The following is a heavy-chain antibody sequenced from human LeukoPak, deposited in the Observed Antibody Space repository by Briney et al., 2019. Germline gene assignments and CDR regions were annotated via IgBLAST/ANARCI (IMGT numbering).Heavy chain of an antibody. Sequence: GGSLRLSCAASGFTFSSNWMSWVRQAPGKGLEWVANIKQDGSEKYYLDSVKGRFTISRDNAKNSLYLQMNSLRAGDTAVYYCARDRYYGSGSYYIDYWGQGTLVTVSS. J-gene: IGHJ4*02. D-gene: IGHD3-10*01. CDR3: ARDRYYGSGSYYIDY. V-gene: IGHV3-7*01. CDR2: IKQDGSEK. CDR1: GFTFSSNW.